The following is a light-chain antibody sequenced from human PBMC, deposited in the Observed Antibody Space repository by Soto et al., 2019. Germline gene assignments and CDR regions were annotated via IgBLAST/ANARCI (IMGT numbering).Light chain of an antibody. J-gene: IGKJ2*01. CDR2: DTS. V-gene: IGKV3-11*01. Sequence: ETVLTQSPATLSLSPGERATLSCRASQSVSSSLAWYQQKPGQAPRLLIYDTSTRATGIPARFSGSGSGTDFTLTISSLEPEDFAVYYCQQRSDWPPYTFGQGTKLESK. CDR3: QQRSDWPPYT. CDR1: QSVSSS.